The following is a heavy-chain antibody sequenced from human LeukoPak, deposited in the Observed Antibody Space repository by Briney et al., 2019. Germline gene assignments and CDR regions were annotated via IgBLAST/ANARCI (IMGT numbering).Heavy chain of an antibody. CDR1: GYTFTSYG. J-gene: IGHJ6*03. V-gene: IGHV1-18*01. D-gene: IGHD4-17*01. Sequence: ASVKVSCKASGYTFTSYGISWVRQAPGQGLEWMGWISAYNGNTNYAQKLQGRVTMTTDTSTSTAYMELRSLRSDDTAVYYCARVFGENYYYYYMDVWGKGTTVTISS. CDR2: ISAYNGNT. CDR3: ARVFGENYYYYYMDV.